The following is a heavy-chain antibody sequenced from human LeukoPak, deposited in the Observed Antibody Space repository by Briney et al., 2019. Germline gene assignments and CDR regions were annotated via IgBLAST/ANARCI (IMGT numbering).Heavy chain of an antibody. V-gene: IGHV4-38-2*01. CDR1: GYSISSGYY. Sequence: SETQSLTCAVSGYSISSGYYWGWIRQPPGKGLEWIGSIYHSGSTYYNPSLKSRVTISVDTSKNQFSLKLSSVTAADTAVYYCARRAAAAGIDYWGQGTLVTVSS. J-gene: IGHJ4*02. CDR2: IYHSGST. CDR3: ARRAAAAGIDY. D-gene: IGHD6-13*01.